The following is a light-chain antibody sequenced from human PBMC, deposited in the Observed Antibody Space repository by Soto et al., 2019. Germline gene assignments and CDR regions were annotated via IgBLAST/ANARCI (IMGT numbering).Light chain of an antibody. Sequence: IQITQSPSTLSASVGDRVTITCRASESISSWLAWYQQKPGKAPKVLIYDASSLKSGVPSRFSGSGSGTEFTLTISSLQPDDLATYYCQQYNRYSRTFGQGTKVDI. CDR3: QQYNRYSRT. J-gene: IGKJ1*01. CDR1: ESISSW. CDR2: DAS. V-gene: IGKV1-5*01.